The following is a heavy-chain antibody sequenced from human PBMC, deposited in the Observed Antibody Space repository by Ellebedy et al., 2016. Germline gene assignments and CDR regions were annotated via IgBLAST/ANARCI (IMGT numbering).Heavy chain of an antibody. V-gene: IGHV3-74*01. D-gene: IGHD2-15*01. CDR1: GFNFSIYW. J-gene: IGHJ4*02. Sequence: GGSLRLSXAASGFNFSIYWMHWVRQAPGKGLVWISRLNHDGSRTSYADSVKGRFTISRDNAKNTVYLEMNSLRAEDTAIYYCARDMRRIGGIDSWGQGTLVTVSS. CDR2: LNHDGSRT. CDR3: ARDMRRIGGIDS.